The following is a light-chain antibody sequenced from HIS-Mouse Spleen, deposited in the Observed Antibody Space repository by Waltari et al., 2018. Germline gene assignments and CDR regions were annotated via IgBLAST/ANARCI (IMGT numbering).Light chain of an antibody. V-gene: IGLV2-23*03. Sequence: QSALTQPASVSGSPGQSITISCTGTSSDVGSYNLVSWYQQHPGKAPKLMIYEGSKRPSGVSNRFSGSKSGNTASLTISGLQAEDEADYYCCSYVGSSTFEVFGGGTKLTVL. CDR3: CSYVGSSTFEV. J-gene: IGLJ2*01. CDR2: EGS. CDR1: SSDVGSYNL.